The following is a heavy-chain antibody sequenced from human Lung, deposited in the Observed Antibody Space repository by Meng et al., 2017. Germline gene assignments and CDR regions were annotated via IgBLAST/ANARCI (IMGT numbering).Heavy chain of an antibody. CDR2: INPKSGDT. CDR1: GYTFPDYW. Sequence: QGSLGEVGGEVKKPGASGKVPCKASGYTFPDYWLHWVRRAPGQGLEWMGRINPKSGDTHYAQRFQGRVTMTGDTSISTAYMELSGLRSDDTAMYYCARDEDISAAGKLFGDYWGQGTLVTVSS. D-gene: IGHD6-13*01. CDR3: ARDEDISAAGKLFGDY. J-gene: IGHJ4*02. V-gene: IGHV1-2*06.